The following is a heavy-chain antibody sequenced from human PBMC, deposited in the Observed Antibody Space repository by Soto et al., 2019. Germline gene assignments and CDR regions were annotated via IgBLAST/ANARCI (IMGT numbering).Heavy chain of an antibody. D-gene: IGHD2-2*01. CDR3: ARPGYCSSTSCEPDGMAV. Sequence: GESLKISCKGSGYSSTTYWLAWWRQMPGKGLEYMGIIYPGDSDTRYSPSFQGQVTISADKSINIAYLQWTSLKASDTAMYYCARPGYCSSTSCEPDGMAVWGQGTTVTVSS. J-gene: IGHJ6*02. V-gene: IGHV5-51*01. CDR2: IYPGDSDT. CDR1: GYSSTTYW.